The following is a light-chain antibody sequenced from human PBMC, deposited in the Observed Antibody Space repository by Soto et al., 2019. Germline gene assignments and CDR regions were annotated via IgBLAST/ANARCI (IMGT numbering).Light chain of an antibody. CDR3: QVWDSSTARV. V-gene: IGLV3-9*01. Sequence: SYELTQPLSVSVALGQTARIICGGNNIGSKNVHWYQQKPGQAPVLVIYRDSNRPSGIPERFSGSNSGNTATLTISRAQAGDEADYYCQVWDSSTARVFGAGTKLTVL. J-gene: IGLJ3*02. CDR2: RDS. CDR1: NIGSKN.